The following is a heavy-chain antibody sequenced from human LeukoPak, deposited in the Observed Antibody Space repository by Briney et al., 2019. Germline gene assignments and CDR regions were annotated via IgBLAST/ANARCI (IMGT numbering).Heavy chain of an antibody. V-gene: IGHV4-4*07. CDR2: IYSSGRT. D-gene: IGHD3-10*01. Sequence: SETLSLTCAVSGGSISNFYWSWIRQPAGKGLEWIGRIYSSGRTNYNSSLKSRVAMSIDTSNNQFSLKLSSVTAADTAVYYCARDLPSYYFDSGNMFDPWGQGTLVTVSS. CDR3: ARDLPSYYFDSGNMFDP. J-gene: IGHJ5*02. CDR1: GGSISNFY.